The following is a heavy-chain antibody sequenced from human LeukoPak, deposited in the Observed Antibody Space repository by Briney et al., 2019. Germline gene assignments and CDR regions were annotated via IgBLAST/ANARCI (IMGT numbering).Heavy chain of an antibody. J-gene: IGHJ4*02. CDR1: GGSFSGYY. CDR2: INHSGST. D-gene: IGHD3-3*01. V-gene: IGHV4-34*01. Sequence: PSETLSLTCAVYGGSFSGYYWSWIRQPPGKGLEWIGEINHSGSTNYNPSLKSRVTISVDTSKNQFSLKLSSVTAADTAVYYCARFVSVLGAGLGFDYWGQGTLVTVSS. CDR3: ARFVSVLGAGLGFDY.